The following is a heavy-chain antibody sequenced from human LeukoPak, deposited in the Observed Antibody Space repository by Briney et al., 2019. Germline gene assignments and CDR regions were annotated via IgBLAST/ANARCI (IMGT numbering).Heavy chain of an antibody. J-gene: IGHJ4*02. CDR1: GFTFCNYW. V-gene: IGHV3-7*04. D-gene: IGHD4-17*01. CDR2: MKYDGSGK. Sequence: GGSLRLSCGTSGFTFCNYWMGWVRQAPGKGLEWVANMKYDGSGKHYVDSVKGRFTISRDNAKNSLYLQMNSLRAEDTAVYYCAREGTVTAYNFDHWGQGTLVTVSS. CDR3: AREGTVTAYNFDH.